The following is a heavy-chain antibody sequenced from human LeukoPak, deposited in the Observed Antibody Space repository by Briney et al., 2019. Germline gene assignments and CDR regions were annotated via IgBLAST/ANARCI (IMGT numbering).Heavy chain of an antibody. CDR3: ARQAGGYYLPFDH. CDR2: IWYDGSNK. J-gene: IGHJ4*02. D-gene: IGHD3-22*01. Sequence: PGGSLRLSCVASGFIFSSYGMHWVRQAPGKGLEWVAVIWYDGSNKYYADSVKGRFTISRDNSKNTLYLQMNSLRAEDTAVYHCARQAGGYYLPFDHWGQGTLVTVSS. CDR1: GFIFSSYG. V-gene: IGHV3-33*01.